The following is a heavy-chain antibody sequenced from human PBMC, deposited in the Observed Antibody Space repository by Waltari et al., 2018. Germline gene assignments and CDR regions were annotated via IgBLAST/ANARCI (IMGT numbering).Heavy chain of an antibody. CDR3: ARGGYNWFDP. J-gene: IGHJ5*02. CDR2: IYYSGST. CDR1: GGSISSYY. V-gene: IGHV4-59*01. Sequence: QVQLQESGPGLVKPSETLSLTCTVSGGSISSYYWSWIRQPPGKGLEWIGYIYYSGSTNYNPSLKSRVTISVDTSKNQFSLKLSSVTAADTAVYYCARGGYNWFDPWGQGTLVTVSS. D-gene: IGHD3-16*01.